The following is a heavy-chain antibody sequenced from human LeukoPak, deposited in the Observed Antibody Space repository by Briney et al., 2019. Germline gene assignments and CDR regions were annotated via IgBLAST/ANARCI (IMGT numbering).Heavy chain of an antibody. V-gene: IGHV1-8*03. CDR1: GYTFTSYD. J-gene: IGHJ4*02. D-gene: IGHD1-26*01. CDR3: AMGVVGAPGSGQAFDY. CDR2: MNPNSGNT. Sequence: GASVKVSCKASGYTFTSYDINWVRQATGQGLEWMGWMNPNSGNTGYAQKFQGRVTITRNTSISTAYMELSSLRSEDTAVYYCAMGVVGAPGSGQAFDYWGQGTLVTVSS.